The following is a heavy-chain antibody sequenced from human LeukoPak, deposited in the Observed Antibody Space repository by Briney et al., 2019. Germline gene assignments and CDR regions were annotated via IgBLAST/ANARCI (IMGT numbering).Heavy chain of an antibody. CDR3: ARVGYDFWSGYYLDY. J-gene: IGHJ4*02. Sequence: TGGSLGLSCEASGFTFSSYGRGGFRQAPGKGLGGGPNIKQDGSEKYYVDSVKGRFTISRDNAKNSLYLQMNSLRAEDTAVYYCARVGYDFWSGYYLDYWGQGTLVTVSS. CDR1: GFTFSSYG. D-gene: IGHD3-3*01. CDR2: IKQDGSEK. V-gene: IGHV3-7*03.